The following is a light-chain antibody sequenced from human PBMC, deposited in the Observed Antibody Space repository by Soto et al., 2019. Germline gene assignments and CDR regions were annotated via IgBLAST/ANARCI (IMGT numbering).Light chain of an antibody. V-gene: IGKV3-20*01. CDR1: QSVTSDY. CDR2: GAS. J-gene: IGKJ1*01. CDR3: QQYGRP. Sequence: EIVLTQSPGTLSLSPGERATLSCRASQSVTSDYLARYQQKPGQAPRLLIHGASSRATGIPDRFSGSGSGTDFTLTISRLEPEDFAVYYCQQYGRPFGQGTKVEIK.